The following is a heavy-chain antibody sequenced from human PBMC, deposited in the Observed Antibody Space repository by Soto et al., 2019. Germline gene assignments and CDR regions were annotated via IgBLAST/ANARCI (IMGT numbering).Heavy chain of an antibody. CDR1: GGSISTDDHY. J-gene: IGHJ4*02. D-gene: IGHD1-1*01. V-gene: IGHV4-30-4*01. CDR2: MYHSGTT. Sequence: SETLSLTCTVSGGSISTDDHYWSWIRQPPGKGLEWIGYMYHSGTTHYNPSLKSRLFISLDTSKNQFSLQLTSVTAADTAVYYFVLLRRRWNIVYRCPGLLVNGSS. CDR3: VLLRRRWNIVY.